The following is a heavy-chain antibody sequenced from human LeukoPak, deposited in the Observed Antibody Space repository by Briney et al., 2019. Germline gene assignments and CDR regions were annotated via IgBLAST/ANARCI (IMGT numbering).Heavy chain of an antibody. CDR2: ISAYNGNT. V-gene: IGHV1-18*01. CDR3: ARVRSGSYHHAIDY. Sequence: ASVKVSCKASGYTFTSYDINWVRQATGQGLEWMGWISAYNGNTNYAQKLQGRVTMTTDTSTSTAYMELRSLRSDDTAVYYCARVRSGSYHHAIDYWGQGTLVTVSS. D-gene: IGHD1-26*01. J-gene: IGHJ4*02. CDR1: GYTFTSYD.